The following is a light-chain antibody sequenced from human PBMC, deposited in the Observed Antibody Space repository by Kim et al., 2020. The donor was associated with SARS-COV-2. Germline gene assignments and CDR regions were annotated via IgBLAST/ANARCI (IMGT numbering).Light chain of an antibody. CDR1: QGIRTW. J-gene: IGKJ4*01. V-gene: IGKV1-12*01. Sequence: AAVGDTVTITWRARQGIRTWLAWYQQKPGTGPKPRIYAGSILYRGVPPRFSGSGSGTEFTLTITSLQPEDCATYFCQQASRFPLTFGAGTKVDIK. CDR2: AGS. CDR3: QQASRFPLT.